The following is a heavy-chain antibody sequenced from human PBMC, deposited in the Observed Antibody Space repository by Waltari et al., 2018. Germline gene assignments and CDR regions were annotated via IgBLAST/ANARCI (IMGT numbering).Heavy chain of an antibody. CDR3: ARLSPGLQLHRYFDY. D-gene: IGHD1-1*01. V-gene: IGHV4-39*01. Sequence: QLQLQESGPGLVKPSETLSLTCTVSGGSISSSSYYWGWIRPPPGKGLEWIGSIYYSGSTYYNPSLKSRVTISVDTSKNQFSLKLSSVTAADTAVYYCARLSPGLQLHRYFDYWGQGTLVTVSS. J-gene: IGHJ4*02. CDR1: GGSISSSSYY. CDR2: IYYSGST.